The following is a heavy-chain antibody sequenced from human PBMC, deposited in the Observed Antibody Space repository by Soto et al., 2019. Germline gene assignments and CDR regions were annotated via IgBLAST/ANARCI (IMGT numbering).Heavy chain of an antibody. D-gene: IGHD3-10*01. CDR2: IYYSGST. V-gene: IGHV4-31*03. J-gene: IGHJ4*02. CDR1: GGSISSGGYY. Sequence: SETLSLTCTVSGGSISSGGYYWSWIRQHPGKGLEWIGYIYYSGSTYYNPSLKSRVTISVDASKNQFSLKLSSVTAADTAVYYCARTRYGSDFDYWGQGTLVTVSS. CDR3: ARTRYGSDFDY.